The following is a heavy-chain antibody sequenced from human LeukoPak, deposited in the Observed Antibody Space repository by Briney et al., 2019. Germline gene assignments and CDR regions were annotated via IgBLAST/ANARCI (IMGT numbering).Heavy chain of an antibody. CDR2: ISGDGRIN. CDR1: RFTFSNYW. Sequence: PGGSLRHSCAASRFTFSNYWMHWVRHGPGKGLVWVLRISGDGRINRNAYYLQGRFFISRDNAKNTMYLQMNSLRAEDTAVYYCARGGSPPEALGDTFDIWGQETMVTVSS. V-gene: IGHV3-74*01. D-gene: IGHD1-26*01. CDR3: ARGGSPPEALGDTFDI. J-gene: IGHJ3*02.